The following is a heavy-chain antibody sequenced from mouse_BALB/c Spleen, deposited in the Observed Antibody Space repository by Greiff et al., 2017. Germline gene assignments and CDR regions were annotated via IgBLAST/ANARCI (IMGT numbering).Heavy chain of an antibody. CDR3: ARYPYYYGSSLFAY. J-gene: IGHJ3*01. D-gene: IGHD1-1*01. CDR2: ISYSGST. CDR1: GYSITSDYA. Sequence: EVKLMESGPGLVKPSQSLSLTCTVTGYSITSDYAWNWIRQFPGNKLEWMGYISYSGSTSYNPSLKSRISITRDTSKNQFFLQLNSVTTEDTATYYCARYPYYYGSSLFAYWGQGTLVTVSA. V-gene: IGHV3-2*02.